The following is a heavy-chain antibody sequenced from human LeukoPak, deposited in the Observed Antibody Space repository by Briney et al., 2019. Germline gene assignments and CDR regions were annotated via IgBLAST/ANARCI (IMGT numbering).Heavy chain of an antibody. D-gene: IGHD3-22*01. Sequence: PGGSLRLSCAASGFTFSKACMSWVRQAPGKGLEWGCRINSKTDGGTTDYAARVKCRFSISRDDSNNTLYLQMNCLKTEDTAVYYCTTEHYYDSSGYYSFPFARDYYYYMDVWGKGTTVTVSS. V-gene: IGHV3-15*01. CDR3: TTEHYYDSSGYYSFPFARDYYYYMDV. CDR1: GFTFSKAC. CDR2: INSKTDGGTT. J-gene: IGHJ6*03.